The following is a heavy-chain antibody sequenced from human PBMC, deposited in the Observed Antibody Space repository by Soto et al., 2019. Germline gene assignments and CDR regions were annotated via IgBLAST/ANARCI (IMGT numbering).Heavy chain of an antibody. J-gene: IGHJ5*02. V-gene: IGHV4-4*07. Sequence: SETLSLTCTVSGVSISSSSWSWVRQSAGKGLEWIGLVYKSGTANYDPSLKSRVTISVDTSKNQFSLRLTSVTAADTAIYYCARDKDMSAGGVNWFDPWGQGTLVTVSS. CDR1: GVSISSSS. CDR2: VYKSGTA. CDR3: ARDKDMSAGGVNWFDP. D-gene: IGHD1-26*01.